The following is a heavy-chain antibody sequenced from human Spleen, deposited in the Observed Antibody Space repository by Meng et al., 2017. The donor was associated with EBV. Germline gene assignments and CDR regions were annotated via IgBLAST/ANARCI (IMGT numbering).Heavy chain of an antibody. V-gene: IGHV4-39*07. D-gene: IGHD1-26*01. CDR3: ARGNWALL. CDR2: IHYKGTN. J-gene: IGHJ4*02. Sequence: LRLKDRGPGRVKPSGPLSPTCTVSGGSISSGSSYWAWVRQPPGKGLEWIGAIHYKGTNFYNPSLKSRVTMSVDTSKNQFSLKMTSVTAADTAVYYCARGNWALLWGQGTLVTVSS. CDR1: GGSISSGSSY.